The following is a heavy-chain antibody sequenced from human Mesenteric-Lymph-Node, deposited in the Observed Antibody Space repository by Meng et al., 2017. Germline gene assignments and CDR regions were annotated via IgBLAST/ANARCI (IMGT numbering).Heavy chain of an antibody. J-gene: IGHJ4*02. CDR2: INWNGGST. CDR3: AVWFGESFDY. V-gene: IGHV3-20*04. CDR1: GFTFDDYG. D-gene: IGHD3-10*01. Sequence: PGGSLRLSCAASGFTFDDYGMSWVRQAPGKGLEWVSGINWNGGSTGYADSVKGRFTISRDNAKNSLYLQMNSLRAEDTAVYYCAVWFGESFDYWGQGTLVTVSS.